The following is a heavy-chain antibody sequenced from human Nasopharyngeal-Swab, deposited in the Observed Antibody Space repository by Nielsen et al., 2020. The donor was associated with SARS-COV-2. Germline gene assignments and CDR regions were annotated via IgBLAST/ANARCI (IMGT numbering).Heavy chain of an antibody. Sequence: GESLKISCAASGFTFGDYAMSWFRQAPGKGLEWVSGISDGGRATYYADSVKGRFTVSRDNSKNILYLQMNSLRVEDTGLYYCAKGNNWNSFDFWGQGTLVTVSP. CDR3: AKGNNWNSFDF. CDR1: GFTFGDYA. D-gene: IGHD5-24*01. CDR2: ISDGGRAT. J-gene: IGHJ4*02. V-gene: IGHV3-23*01.